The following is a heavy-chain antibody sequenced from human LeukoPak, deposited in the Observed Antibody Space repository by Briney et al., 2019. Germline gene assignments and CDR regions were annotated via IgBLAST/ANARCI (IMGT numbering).Heavy chain of an antibody. CDR2: INHSGST. CDR3: ARGDVLIRVEELRGSFET. Sequence: SETLSLTCAVYGGPFSGYYWSWIRQPPGKGLEWIGEINHSGSTNYNPSLKSRVTISVDTSKNQFSLKLSSGTAADTAVHYCARGDVLIRVEELRGSFETTGPGALVTLSS. CDR1: GGPFSGYY. D-gene: IGHD3-10*01. J-gene: IGHJ3*02. V-gene: IGHV4-34*01.